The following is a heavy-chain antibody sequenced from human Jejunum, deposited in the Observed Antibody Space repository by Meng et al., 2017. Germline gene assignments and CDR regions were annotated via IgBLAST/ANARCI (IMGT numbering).Heavy chain of an antibody. Sequence: VKLLQSAAGVEEPGALVKVSCKASGYIFNNYGVSWVRQSPGQGPEWMGWISAYNGNTNYAQNFQGRFTMTTDTSTSTAYMELRSLRSDDTAVYYCARIESLERRGSDYWGQGTLVTVSS. CDR3: ARIESLERRGSDY. V-gene: IGHV1-18*01. CDR1: GYIFNNYG. J-gene: IGHJ4*02. CDR2: ISAYNGNT. D-gene: IGHD1-1*01.